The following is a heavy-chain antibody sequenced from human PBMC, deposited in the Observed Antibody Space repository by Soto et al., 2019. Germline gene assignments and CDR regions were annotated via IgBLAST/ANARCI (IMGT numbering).Heavy chain of an antibody. D-gene: IGHD6-13*01. CDR1: GYTFTSYG. J-gene: IGHJ4*02. CDR2: ISAYNGNT. V-gene: IGHV1-18*01. Sequence: GASVKVSCKACGYTFTSYGISWVRQAPGQGLEWMGWISAYNGNTNYAQKLQGRVTMTTDTSTSTAYMELRSRRSDDTAVYYCARREAAAGTDYWGQGTLVTVSS. CDR3: ARREAAAGTDY.